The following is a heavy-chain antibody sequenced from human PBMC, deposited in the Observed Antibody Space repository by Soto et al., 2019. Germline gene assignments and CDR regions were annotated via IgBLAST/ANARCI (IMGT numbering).Heavy chain of an antibody. D-gene: IGHD1-26*01. CDR1: GFNLSGCA. CDR2: IRSKANSYAT. J-gene: IGHJ6*02. CDR3: SVSGSYQYYYYYYGMDV. Sequence: GGPLSLSCAASGFNLSGCARHWVRQPSGQRLDWVGRIRSKANSYATAYAASVKGRFTISRDDSKNTAYLQMNSLKTEDTAVYYCSVSGSYQYYYYYYGMDVWGQGTTVTVSS. V-gene: IGHV3-73*01.